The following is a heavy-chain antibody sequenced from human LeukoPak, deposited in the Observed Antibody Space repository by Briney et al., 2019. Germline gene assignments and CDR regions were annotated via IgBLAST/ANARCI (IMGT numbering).Heavy chain of an antibody. CDR1: GYTFTNYG. CDR2: ISGYNGNT. V-gene: IGHV1-18*01. Sequence: ASVKVSCKASGYTFTNYGINWVRQAPGQGLEWMGWISGYNGNTNYAQKLQGRLTMTTDTSTTTAYMELRSLRSDDTAMYYCARGDYGGNPDCWGQGTLVTVSS. J-gene: IGHJ4*02. D-gene: IGHD4-23*01. CDR3: ARGDYGGNPDC.